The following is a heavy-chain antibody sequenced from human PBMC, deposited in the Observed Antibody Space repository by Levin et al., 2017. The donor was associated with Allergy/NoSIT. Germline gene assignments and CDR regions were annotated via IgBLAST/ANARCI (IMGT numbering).Heavy chain of an antibody. D-gene: IGHD6-25*01. CDR2: IYPGDSDT. CDR3: ARPKRPAIRNDAFDI. Sequence: GGSLRLSCKGSGYSFSSYWIAWVRQMPGKGLEWMGIIYPGDSDTRYSPSFQGQVTISADKSISTAYLQWSSLKASDTATYYCARPKRPAIRNDAFDIWGQGTLLTVSS. V-gene: IGHV5-51*01. J-gene: IGHJ3*02. CDR1: GYSFSSYW.